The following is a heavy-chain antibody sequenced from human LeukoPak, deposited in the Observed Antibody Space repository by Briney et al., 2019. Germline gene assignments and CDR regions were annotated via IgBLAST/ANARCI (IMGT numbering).Heavy chain of an antibody. D-gene: IGHD1-7*01. J-gene: IGHJ4*02. V-gene: IGHV1-69*05. Sequence: SVKASCKASGGTFSSYAISWVRQAPGQGLEWMGRIIPIFGTANYAQKFQGRVTITTDESTSTAYMELSSLRSEDTAVYYCARGYGTKPYYFDYWGQGALVTVSS. CDR3: ARGYGTKPYYFDY. CDR1: GGTFSSYA. CDR2: IIPIFGTA.